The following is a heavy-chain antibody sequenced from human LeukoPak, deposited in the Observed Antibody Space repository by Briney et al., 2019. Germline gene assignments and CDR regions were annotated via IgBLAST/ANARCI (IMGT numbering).Heavy chain of an antibody. CDR2: IKQDGSEK. CDR3: ARDGVLYGGYVGLDY. V-gene: IGHV3-7*01. D-gene: IGHD5-12*01. J-gene: IGHJ4*02. CDR1: GFTFSSYW. Sequence: GGSLRLSCAASGFTFSSYWMSWVRQAPGKGLEWVANIKQDGSEKYYVDSVKGRFTISRDNAKNSLYLQMNSLRAEDTAVYYCARDGVLYGGYVGLDYWGQGTLVTVSS.